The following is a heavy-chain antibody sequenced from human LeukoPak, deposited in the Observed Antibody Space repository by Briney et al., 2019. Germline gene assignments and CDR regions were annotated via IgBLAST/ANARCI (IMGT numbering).Heavy chain of an antibody. CDR1: GGSISSYY. J-gene: IGHJ4*02. V-gene: IGHV4-59*01. CDR2: IYYSGST. D-gene: IGHD1-26*01. CDR3: ASREPVGATFDY. Sequence: PSETLSLTCTVSGGSISSYYWSWLRQPPGKGLEWIGYIYYSGSTNYNPSLKSRVTISVDTSKNQFSLKLSSLTAADTAVYYFASREPVGATFDYWGQGTLVTVSS.